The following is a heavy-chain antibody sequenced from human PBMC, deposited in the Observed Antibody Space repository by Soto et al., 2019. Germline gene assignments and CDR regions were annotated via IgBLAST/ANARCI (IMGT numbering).Heavy chain of an antibody. CDR2: IHPSGGST. CDR3: ASASGGLDF. D-gene: IGHD3-16*01. J-gene: IGHJ4*02. Sequence: QVQLVQSGAEVKKPGASVRISCRASGYNFRDHYIHWVRQAPGHGLEWMGIIHPSGGSTSYAQNFQGRVTMTSDTSTTTVYIEINSLRSEDTALYYCASASGGLDFWGQGTLVTVSS. V-gene: IGHV1-46*01. CDR1: GYNFRDHY.